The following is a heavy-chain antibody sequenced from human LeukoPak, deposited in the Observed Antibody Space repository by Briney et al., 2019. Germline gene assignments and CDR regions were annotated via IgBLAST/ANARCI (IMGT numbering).Heavy chain of an antibody. V-gene: IGHV1-2*02. CDR1: GYTFTGYY. J-gene: IGHJ4*02. CDR2: INPNSGGT. Sequence: ASVKVSCKASGYTFTGYYMHWVRQAPGQGLEWMGWINPNSGGTNYAQKFQGRVTMTRDTSISTAYMELSRLRSDDTAVYYCARVKMDYYDSSSSPEYYFDYWGQGTLVTVSS. D-gene: IGHD3-22*01. CDR3: ARVKMDYYDSSSSPEYYFDY.